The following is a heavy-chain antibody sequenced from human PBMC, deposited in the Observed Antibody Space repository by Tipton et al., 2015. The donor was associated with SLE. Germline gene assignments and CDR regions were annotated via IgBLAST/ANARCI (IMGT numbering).Heavy chain of an antibody. D-gene: IGHD2-15*01. CDR2: LHHGGYT. V-gene: IGHV3-23*03. CDR3: AKGRSCGGDSCHYAYFYAFDF. CDR1: GFSVKNSA. Sequence: SLRLSCAGSGFSVKNSAMSWVRQAPGKRLEWVSGLHHGGYTNYADSVKGRFTVSRDNLKNTLYLQMNSLRLEDTAMYYCAKGRSCGGDSCHYAYFYAFDFWGQVAMVTVSS. J-gene: IGHJ3*01.